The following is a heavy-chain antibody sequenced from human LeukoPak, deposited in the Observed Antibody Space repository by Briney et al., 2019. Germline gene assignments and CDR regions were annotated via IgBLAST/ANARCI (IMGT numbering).Heavy chain of an antibody. CDR1: GFTFSSYG. CDR2: ISYDGSNK. CDR3: AKGMTTPYYFDY. D-gene: IGHD4-11*01. V-gene: IGHV3-30*18. J-gene: IGHJ4*02. Sequence: GRSLRLSCAASGFTFSSYGMHWVRQAPGKGLEWVAVISYDGSNKYYADSVKGRFTISRDNSKNMLYLQMNSLRAEDTAVYYCAKGMTTPYYFDYWGQGTLVTVSS.